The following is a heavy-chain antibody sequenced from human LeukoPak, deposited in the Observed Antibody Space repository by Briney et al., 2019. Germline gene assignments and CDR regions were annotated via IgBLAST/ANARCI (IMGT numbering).Heavy chain of an antibody. J-gene: IGHJ4*02. CDR2: IWNGGSNK. D-gene: IGHD3-10*01. CDR1: GFTFSSYG. V-gene: IGHV3-33*08. CDR3: ARDLKVRGVIGY. Sequence: GGSLRLSCVASGFTFSSYGMHWVRQAPGKGLEWVAVIWNGGSNKYYADSVRGRFTISRDNSKNTLYLQMNSLRDEDTAVYYCARDLKVRGVIGYWGQGTLVTVSS.